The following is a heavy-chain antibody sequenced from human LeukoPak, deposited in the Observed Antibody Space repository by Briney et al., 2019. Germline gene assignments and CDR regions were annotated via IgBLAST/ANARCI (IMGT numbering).Heavy chain of an antibody. J-gene: IGHJ3*01. CDR2: INHSGST. D-gene: IGHD5-24*01. Sequence: SETLSLTCAVYGGSFSGYYWSWIRQPPGKGLEWIGEINHSGSTNYNPSLKSRVSISLDTSENRFSLKLTSVIAADAALYYCARGPMARHAFDFWGRGTLVTVSS. V-gene: IGHV4-34*01. CDR1: GGSFSGYY. CDR3: ARGPMARHAFDF.